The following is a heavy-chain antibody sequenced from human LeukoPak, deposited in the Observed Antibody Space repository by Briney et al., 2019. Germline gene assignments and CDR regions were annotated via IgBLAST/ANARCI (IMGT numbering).Heavy chain of an antibody. D-gene: IGHD6-13*01. J-gene: IGHJ4*02. Sequence: ASVKVSCKASGYTFTGYYMHWVRQAPGQGLEWMGWINPNSGGTNYAQKFQGRVTMTRDTSISTAYMELSRLKSDDTAVYYCARPRIAAAGRVDYWGQGTPVTVSS. CDR1: GYTFTGYY. V-gene: IGHV1-2*02. CDR3: ARPRIAAAGRVDY. CDR2: INPNSGGT.